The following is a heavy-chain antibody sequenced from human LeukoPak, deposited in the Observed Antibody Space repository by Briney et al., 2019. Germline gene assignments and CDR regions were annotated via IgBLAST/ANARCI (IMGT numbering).Heavy chain of an antibody. CDR2: IKQDESEK. CDR3: ARDPTIFGVVIVPDY. J-gene: IGHJ4*02. D-gene: IGHD3-3*01. CDR1: GFTFSDYY. V-gene: IGHV3-7*01. Sequence: PGGSLRLSCAASGFTFSDYYMSWVRQAPGKGLEWVANIKQDESEKYYVDSVKGRFTISRDNAKNSLYLQMNSLRAEDTAVYYCARDPTIFGVVIVPDYWGQGTLVTVSS.